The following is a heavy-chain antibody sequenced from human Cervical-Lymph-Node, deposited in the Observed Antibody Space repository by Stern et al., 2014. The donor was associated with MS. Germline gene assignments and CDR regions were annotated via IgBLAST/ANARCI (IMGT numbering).Heavy chain of an antibody. J-gene: IGHJ4*02. CDR1: GYDFTRSW. V-gene: IGHV5-51*03. D-gene: IGHD6-19*01. CDR3: ARPGSAWSLDY. Sequence: VQLVESGAEVQTPGESLKISCKGSGYDFTRSWIGWVRQMPGKGLEWMGIIYRGDSKTEYSPSFEGQVTISADKSVTTAYLQWSSLKASDTAMYYCARPGSAWSLDYWGQGTLVTVSS. CDR2: IYRGDSKT.